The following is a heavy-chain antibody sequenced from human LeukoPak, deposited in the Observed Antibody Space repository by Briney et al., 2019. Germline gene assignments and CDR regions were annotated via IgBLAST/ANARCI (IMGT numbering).Heavy chain of an antibody. J-gene: IGHJ4*02. CDR3: AKDREFRSYGYYFDY. V-gene: IGHV3-9*01. CDR1: GFTFDDYA. Sequence: GGSLRLSCAASGFTFDDYAMHWVRQAPGKGLEWVSGISWNSGSIGYADSVKGRFTISRDNAKNSLYLQMNSLRAEVTALYYCAKDREFRSYGYYFDYWGQGTLVTVSS. CDR2: ISWNSGSI. D-gene: IGHD5-18*01.